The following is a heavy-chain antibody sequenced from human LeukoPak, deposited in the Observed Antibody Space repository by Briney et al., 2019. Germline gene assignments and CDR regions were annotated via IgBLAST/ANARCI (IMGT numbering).Heavy chain of an antibody. J-gene: IGHJ4*02. V-gene: IGHV4-59*01. D-gene: IGHD3-9*01. CDR2: IYYSGST. Sequence: PSETLSLTCAVYGGSFSGCYWSWIRQPPGKGLEWIGYIYYSGSTNYNPYLKSRVTMSVDTSKNQFSLKLSSVTAADTAVYYCARGSASYDILTGYYPLYYFDYWGQGTLVTVSS. CDR3: ARGSASYDILTGYYPLYYFDY. CDR1: GGSFSGCY.